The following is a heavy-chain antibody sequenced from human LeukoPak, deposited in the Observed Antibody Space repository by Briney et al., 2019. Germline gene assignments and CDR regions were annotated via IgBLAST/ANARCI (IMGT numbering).Heavy chain of an antibody. Sequence: GRSLRLSCAASGFTFDDYAMHWVRQAPGKGLEWVSGISWNSGSIGYADSVKGRFTISRDNAKNSLYLQMNSLRAEDTALYYCAKDYGYSGYDFGYWGQGTLVTVSS. CDR2: ISWNSGSI. CDR3: AKDYGYSGYDFGY. CDR1: GFTFDDYA. J-gene: IGHJ4*02. V-gene: IGHV3-9*01. D-gene: IGHD5-12*01.